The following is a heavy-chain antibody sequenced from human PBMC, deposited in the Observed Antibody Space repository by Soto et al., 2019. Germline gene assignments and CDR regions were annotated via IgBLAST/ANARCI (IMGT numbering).Heavy chain of an antibody. D-gene: IGHD4-17*01. CDR3: ARGVGGTAYGDHNYFDY. CDR1: GGSISSYY. Sequence: SETLSLTCTVSGGSISSYYWSWIRQPPGKGLEWIGYIYYSGSTNYNPSLKSRVTISVDTSKNQFSLKLSSVTAADTAVYYCARGVGGTAYGDHNYFDYWGQGTL. V-gene: IGHV4-59*01. CDR2: IYYSGST. J-gene: IGHJ4*02.